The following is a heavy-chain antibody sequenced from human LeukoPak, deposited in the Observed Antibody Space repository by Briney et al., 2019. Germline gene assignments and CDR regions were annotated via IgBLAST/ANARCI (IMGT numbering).Heavy chain of an antibody. Sequence: SQTLSLTCTVSGASISSGTYSWSWIRQPPGEGLEWIGYIYHTGSTYYNPSLKGRVTISVDRSKNQFSLNLNFVTAADTALYYCARGDGSGSGRWFDPWGQGTLVTVSS. CDR2: IYHTGST. CDR3: ARGDGSGSGRWFDP. D-gene: IGHD3-10*01. V-gene: IGHV4-30-2*01. J-gene: IGHJ5*02. CDR1: GASISSGTYS.